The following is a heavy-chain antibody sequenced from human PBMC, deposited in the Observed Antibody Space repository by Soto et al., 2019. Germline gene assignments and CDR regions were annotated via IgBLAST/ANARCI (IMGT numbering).Heavy chain of an antibody. CDR2: SRSKGNNYAT. V-gene: IGHV3-73*01. CDR1: GFTFSGPA. CDR3: TRYSSSSKWYFDV. D-gene: IGHD6-6*01. J-gene: IGHJ2*01. Sequence: EVQLVESGGGLVQPGGSLKVSCAASGFTFSGPAMHWVRQASGKGLEWVGRSRSKGNNYATEYAASVKGRFTISRDDSKNTAYLQMNSLKTEDTAVYYCTRYSSSSKWYFDVWGRGTLVTVSS.